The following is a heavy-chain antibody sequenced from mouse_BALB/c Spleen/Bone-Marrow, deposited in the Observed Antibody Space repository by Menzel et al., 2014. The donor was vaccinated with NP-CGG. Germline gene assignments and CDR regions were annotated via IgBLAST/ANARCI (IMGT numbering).Heavy chain of an antibody. J-gene: IGHJ4*01. CDR2: IWSGGST. CDR1: GFSLTSYG. Sequence: VQRVESGPGLVQPSQSLSITCTVSGFSLTSYGVHWVRQPPGKGLEWLGVIWSGGSTDYNAAFISRLSISKDNTKSQVFFKMNSLQADDTAIYYCARNKDDAMDYWGQGTSVTVSS. D-gene: IGHD2-12*01. CDR3: ARNKDDAMDY. V-gene: IGHV2-4*02.